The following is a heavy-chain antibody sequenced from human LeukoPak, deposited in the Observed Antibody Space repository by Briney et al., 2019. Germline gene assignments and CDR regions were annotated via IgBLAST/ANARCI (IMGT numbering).Heavy chain of an antibody. Sequence: GGSLRLSCTASGVTLSNYAMHWVRGPPGRGLEWVAVISFDGTNKYYGDSVEGRYSVSRDNSKNTLYLEMNSLRPDHQAIYYCATDSGDYEPSDYWGEGTLVTVSS. J-gene: IGHJ4*02. CDR2: ISFDGTNK. V-gene: IGHV3-30*04. D-gene: IGHD4-17*01. CDR3: ATDSGDYEPSDY. CDR1: GVTLSNYA.